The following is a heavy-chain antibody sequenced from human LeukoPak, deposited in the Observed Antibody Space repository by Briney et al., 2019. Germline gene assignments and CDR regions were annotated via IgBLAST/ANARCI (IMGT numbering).Heavy chain of an antibody. V-gene: IGHV3-74*01. CDR1: GFTLSYYW. J-gene: IGHJ5*02. CDR3: TRDPRNKGFDP. D-gene: IGHD1/OR15-1a*01. CDR2: INGDGSST. Sequence: GGSLRLSYAASGFTLSYYWMHWVRQAPGQGLVWVSCINGDGSSTNYADSVKGRFTISRDNAKNTLYLEMNSLRAEDTAVYYCTRDPRNKGFDPWGQGTLVTVSS.